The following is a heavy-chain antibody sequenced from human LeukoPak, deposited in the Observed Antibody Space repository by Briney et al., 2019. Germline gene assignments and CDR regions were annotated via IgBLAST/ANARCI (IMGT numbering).Heavy chain of an antibody. D-gene: IGHD5-12*01. Sequence: GGSLRLSCAVSGLPFSHYAMSWVRQAPGTALEWVGSLTDSGDATYYADSVKGRLTISRDNSNSTLYLHISGLRDEDTAVYYCARGYSHNSGGWLDPWGQGTLVTVSS. CDR1: GLPFSHYA. J-gene: IGHJ5*02. CDR3: ARGYSHNSGGWLDP. CDR2: LTDSGDAT. V-gene: IGHV3-23*01.